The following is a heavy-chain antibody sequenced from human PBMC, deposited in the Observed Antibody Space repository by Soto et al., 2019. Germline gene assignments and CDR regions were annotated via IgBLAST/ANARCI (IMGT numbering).Heavy chain of an antibody. J-gene: IGHJ5*02. CDR2: VSPDGSAV. CDR3: ASLWGRQLWLPPP. D-gene: IGHD5-18*01. V-gene: IGHV3-48*03. Sequence: EVQLVESGGGLAQTGGSLRLSCSGSGFTFSNYEMSWVRQAPGKGLEWVSSVSPDGSAVFYADSVKGRFTISRDNAKSSLYLRMNSLRAEDTAVYYCASLWGRQLWLPPPWGQGTLVTVSS. CDR1: GFTFSNYE.